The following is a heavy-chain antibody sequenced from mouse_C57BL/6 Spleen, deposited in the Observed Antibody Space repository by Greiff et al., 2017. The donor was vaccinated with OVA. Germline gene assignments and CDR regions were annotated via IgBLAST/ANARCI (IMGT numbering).Heavy chain of an antibody. D-gene: IGHD1-1*01. CDR2: IYPRSGNT. J-gene: IGHJ4*01. Sequence: QVQLKESGAELARPGASVKLSCKASGYTFTSYGISWVKQRTGQGLEWIGEIYPRSGNTYYNEKFKGKATLTADKSSSTAYMELRSLTSEDSAVYFCAATVVGAMDYWGQGTSVTVSS. V-gene: IGHV1-81*01. CDR3: AATVVGAMDY. CDR1: GYTFTSYG.